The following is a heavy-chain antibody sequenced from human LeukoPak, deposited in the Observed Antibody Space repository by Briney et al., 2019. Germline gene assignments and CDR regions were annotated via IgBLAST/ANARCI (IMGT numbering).Heavy chain of an antibody. CDR3: AKGSGSYWAYYFDY. Sequence: ASVKVSCKASGYTFTSYDINRVRQATGQGLEWMGWMNPNSGNTGYAQKFQGRVTMTRNTYISTAYMELSSLRSEDTAVYYCAKGSGSYWAYYFDYWGQGTLVTVSS. J-gene: IGHJ4*02. CDR1: GYTFTSYD. D-gene: IGHD3-10*01. CDR2: MNPNSGNT. V-gene: IGHV1-8*01.